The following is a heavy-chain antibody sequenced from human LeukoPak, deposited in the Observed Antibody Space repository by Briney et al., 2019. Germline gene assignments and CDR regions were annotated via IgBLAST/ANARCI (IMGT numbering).Heavy chain of an antibody. CDR3: AKGQVPLVWFGELLVDWFDP. CDR1: GFTFSSYA. Sequence: PGGSLRLSCAASGFTFSSYAMSWVRKAPGKGLEWVSAISGSGGSTYYADSVKGRFTISRDNSKNTLYLQMNSLRAEDTAVYYCAKGQVPLVWFGELLVDWFDPWGQGTLVTVSS. J-gene: IGHJ5*02. D-gene: IGHD3-10*01. V-gene: IGHV3-23*01. CDR2: ISGSGGST.